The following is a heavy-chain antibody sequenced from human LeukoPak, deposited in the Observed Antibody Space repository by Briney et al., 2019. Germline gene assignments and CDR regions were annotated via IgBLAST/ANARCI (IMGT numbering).Heavy chain of an antibody. V-gene: IGHV1-8*01. Sequence: GASVKVSCEASGYTFTSYDINWVRQATGQGLEWMGWMNPNSGNTGYAQKFQGRVTMTRNTSISTAYMELSSLRSEDTAVYYCARIVPERYYMDVWGKGTTVTVSS. CDR1: GYTFTSYD. J-gene: IGHJ6*03. CDR3: ARIVPERYYMDV. CDR2: MNPNSGNT. D-gene: IGHD2-2*01.